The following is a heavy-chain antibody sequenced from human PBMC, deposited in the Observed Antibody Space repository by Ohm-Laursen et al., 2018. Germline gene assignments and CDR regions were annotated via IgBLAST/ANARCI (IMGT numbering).Heavy chain of an antibody. Sequence: SLRLSCAASGFTFSHYWMHWVRQAPGKGLVWVSRINSDGSSTTYADSVKGRFTISRDNAKNTLYLQMNSLRAKDTAMYYCARDYYYYDSSGRTHFDYWGQGTLVTVSS. J-gene: IGHJ4*02. D-gene: IGHD3-22*01. CDR2: INSDGSST. V-gene: IGHV3-74*01. CDR3: ARDYYYYDSSGRTHFDY. CDR1: GFTFSHYW.